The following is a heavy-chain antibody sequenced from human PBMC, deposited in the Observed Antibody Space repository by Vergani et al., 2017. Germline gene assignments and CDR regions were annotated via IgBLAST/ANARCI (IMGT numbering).Heavy chain of an antibody. D-gene: IGHD6-13*01. CDR1: GFTFSSYA. CDR3: ARDRSNSSSWGPIGY. Sequence: VQLLESGGGLVQPGGSLRLSCAASGFTFSSYAMSWVRQAPGKGLEWVAVIWYDGSNKYYADSVKGRFTISRDNSKNTLYLQMNSLRAEDTAVYYCARDRSNSSSWGPIGYWGQGTLVTVSS. CDR2: IWYDGSNK. J-gene: IGHJ4*02. V-gene: IGHV3-33*08.